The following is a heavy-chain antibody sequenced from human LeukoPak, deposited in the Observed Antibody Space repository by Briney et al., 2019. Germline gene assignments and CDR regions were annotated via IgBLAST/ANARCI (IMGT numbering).Heavy chain of an antibody. CDR3: ARHGHGAKFDY. CDR1: GGSVTSYGYY. V-gene: IGHV4-39*01. CDR2: ISYGGTT. Sequence: SETLSLTCTVSGGSVTSYGYYWGWIRQPSGKGLEWIGSISYGGTTYFNPSLQSRVTISVDTSKNQFSLNLGSVTAADTALYYCARHGHGAKFDYWGQGTLVTVSS. J-gene: IGHJ4*02. D-gene: IGHD4-17*01.